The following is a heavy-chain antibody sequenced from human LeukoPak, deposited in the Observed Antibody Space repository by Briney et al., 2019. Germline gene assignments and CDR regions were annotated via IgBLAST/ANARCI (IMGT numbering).Heavy chain of an antibody. V-gene: IGHV3-30-3*01. Sequence: PGGSLRLSCAASGFTFSSYAMHWVRQAPGKGLEWVAVISYDGSNKYYADSVKGRFTISRDNSKNTLCLQMNSLRAEDTAVYYCARVDTAWSVDYWGQGTLVTVSS. D-gene: IGHD5-18*01. J-gene: IGHJ4*02. CDR1: GFTFSSYA. CDR2: ISYDGSNK. CDR3: ARVDTAWSVDY.